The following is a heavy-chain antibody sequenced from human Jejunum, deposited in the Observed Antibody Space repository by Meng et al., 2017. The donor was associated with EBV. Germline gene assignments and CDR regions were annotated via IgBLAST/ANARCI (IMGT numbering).Heavy chain of an antibody. D-gene: IGHD3-22*01. J-gene: IGHJ4*02. Sequence: QLQDAATRVEKPSVTLSLTRVVSGGSISDNDWWSWVRQPPGKGLEWLGEIYHGGGTNYNPSLESRVTISVDKSKNQFSLKLNSVTVADTAVYYCAGNGYYALEYWGPGILVTVSS. CDR1: GGSISDNDW. CDR3: AGNGYYALEY. CDR2: IYHGGGT. V-gene: IGHV4-4*02.